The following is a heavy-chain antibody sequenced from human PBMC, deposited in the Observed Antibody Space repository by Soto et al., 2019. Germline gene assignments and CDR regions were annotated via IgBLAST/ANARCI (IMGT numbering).Heavy chain of an antibody. J-gene: IGHJ6*02. CDR3: ARDNWNYVDYYYGMDV. CDR1: GFTFSSYW. D-gene: IGHD1-7*01. CDR2: IKQDGSEK. Sequence: DVQLVESGGGLVQPGGSLRLSCAASGFTFSSYWMSWVRQAPGKGLEWVANIKQDGSEKYYVDSVKGRFTISRDNAKNSLYLQMNSLRAEDTAVYYCARDNWNYVDYYYGMDVWGQGTTVTVSS. V-gene: IGHV3-7*03.